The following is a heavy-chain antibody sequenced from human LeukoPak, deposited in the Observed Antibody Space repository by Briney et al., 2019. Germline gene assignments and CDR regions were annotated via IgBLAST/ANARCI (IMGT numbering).Heavy chain of an antibody. V-gene: IGHV3-74*01. CDR3: ARGDSSGWYDY. Sequence: GGSLRLSCAASGFTFSSYWMHWVRQAPGKGLVWVSRINSDGSSTSYADSVKGRFTISRDNAKNTLYLQMNSLRAEDTAVYYCARGDSSGWYDYWGQGTLVTASS. D-gene: IGHD6-19*01. CDR2: INSDGSST. CDR1: GFTFSSYW. J-gene: IGHJ4*02.